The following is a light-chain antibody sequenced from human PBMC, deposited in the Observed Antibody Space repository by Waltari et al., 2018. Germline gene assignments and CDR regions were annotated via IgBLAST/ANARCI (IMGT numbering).Light chain of an antibody. CDR1: SSDVGGYDS. V-gene: IGLV2-14*03. CDR2: DVS. J-gene: IGLJ1*01. Sequence: QSALTQPASVSGSPGQSIPIFCAGTSSDVGGYDSVAWYQQHPGKAPDLIIYDVSNRPSGVSDRFSGSKSGNTASLTISGLQADDEADYYCSSYSSSSTLYVFGTGTKVTV. CDR3: SSYSSSSTLYV.